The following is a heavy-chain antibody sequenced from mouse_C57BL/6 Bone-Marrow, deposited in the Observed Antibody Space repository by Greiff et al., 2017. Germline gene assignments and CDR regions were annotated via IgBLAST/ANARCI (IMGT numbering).Heavy chain of an antibody. CDR1: GYAFSSSW. V-gene: IGHV1-82*01. CDR2: IYPGDGDT. J-gene: IGHJ3*01. D-gene: IGHD4-1*01. CDR3: ARIWGCAY. Sequence: VKLQQSGPELVKPGASVKISCKASGYAFSSSWMNWVKQRPGKGLEWIGRIYPGDGDTNYNGKFKGKATLTADKSSSTAYMQLSSLTSEDSAVYFCARIWGCAYWGQGTLFTVS.